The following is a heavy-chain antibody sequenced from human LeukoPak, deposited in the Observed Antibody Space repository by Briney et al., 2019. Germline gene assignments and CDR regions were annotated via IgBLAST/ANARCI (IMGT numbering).Heavy chain of an antibody. J-gene: IGHJ4*02. CDR3: VRREVGTFDY. D-gene: IGHD1-1*01. CDR2: IWYDAGNK. CDR1: GFTFSSYH. Sequence: PGGSLRLSCAASGFTFSSYHMYWVRQAPGKGLEWVAAIWYDAGNKYYADSVKGRFTISRDNSKSTLFLQMNSLRAEDTAVYYCVRREVGTFDYWGQGTLVTVSS. V-gene: IGHV3-33*01.